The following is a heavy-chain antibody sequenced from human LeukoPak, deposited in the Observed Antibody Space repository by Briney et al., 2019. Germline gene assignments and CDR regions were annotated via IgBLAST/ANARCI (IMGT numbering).Heavy chain of an antibody. V-gene: IGHV3-21*01. Sequence: GGSLRLSCAASGFTFSSYSMNWVRQAPGKGLEWVSSISSSSSYIYYADSVKGRFTISRDNAKNSLYLQMNSLRAEDTAVYYCAREPSYRSSTSCSNWFDPWGQGTLVTVSS. CDR2: ISSSSSYI. CDR3: AREPSYRSSTSCSNWFDP. CDR1: GFTFSSYS. D-gene: IGHD2-2*01. J-gene: IGHJ5*02.